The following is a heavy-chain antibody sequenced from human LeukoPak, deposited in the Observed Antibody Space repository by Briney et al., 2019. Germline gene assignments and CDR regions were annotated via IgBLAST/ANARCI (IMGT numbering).Heavy chain of an antibody. V-gene: IGHV1-46*01. J-gene: IGHJ5*02. CDR1: GYTFASYY. CDR3: ARDGKFNGAVAGSACYWFAP. D-gene: IGHD6-13*01. CDR2: INPSGGST. Sequence: ASVKVSCKASGYTFASYYMHWVRQAPGQGLEWMGIINPSGGSTSYAQKFQGRVTMTRDTSTSTVYMELSSLRSEDTAVYYCARDGKFNGAVAGSACYWFAPWGQGTLVIVSS.